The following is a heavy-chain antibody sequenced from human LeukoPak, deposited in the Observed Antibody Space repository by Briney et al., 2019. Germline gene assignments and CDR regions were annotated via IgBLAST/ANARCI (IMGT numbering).Heavy chain of an antibody. CDR3: ANMVVTAYHAFDI. J-gene: IGHJ3*02. CDR2: IHPGDSDT. CDR1: GYSFTSYW. Sequence: AGESLKISCKGSGYSFTSYWIGWVRQMPGKGLEWMGIIHPGDSDTRYSPSFQGQVTISADKSISTAYLQWSSLKASDTAMYYCANMVVTAYHAFDIWGQGTMVTVSS. V-gene: IGHV5-51*01. D-gene: IGHD2-21*02.